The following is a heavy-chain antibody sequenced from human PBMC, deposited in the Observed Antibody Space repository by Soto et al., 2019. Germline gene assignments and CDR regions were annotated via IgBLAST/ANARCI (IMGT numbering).Heavy chain of an antibody. V-gene: IGHV5-51*01. CDR1: GYSFNTYW. CDR3: ARRDTNSLAGLGY. D-gene: IGHD1-7*01. J-gene: IGHJ4*02. Sequence: PGESLKISCKASGYSFNTYWIGWVRQMPGKGLEWMGIIFPGDADTRYSPSFQGQVTISADKSASTAYLQWSSLKASDTAIYYCARRDTNSLAGLGYWGQGTLVTVSS. CDR2: IFPGDADT.